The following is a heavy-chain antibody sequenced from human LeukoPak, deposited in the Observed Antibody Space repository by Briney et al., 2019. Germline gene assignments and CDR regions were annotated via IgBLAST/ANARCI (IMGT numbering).Heavy chain of an antibody. CDR3: ARDRVAMAGKAYFDY. D-gene: IGHD6-19*01. V-gene: IGHV3-20*04. Sequence: RPGGSLRLSCAASGFNFHDHAMSWFRQVPGKGPEWVSTIHWNVDITTYADSVKGRFTISRDNAKSSLYLQMNSLRAEDTTFYYCARDRVAMAGKAYFDYWGQGTLVTVSS. J-gene: IGHJ4*02. CDR1: GFNFHDHA. CDR2: IHWNVDIT.